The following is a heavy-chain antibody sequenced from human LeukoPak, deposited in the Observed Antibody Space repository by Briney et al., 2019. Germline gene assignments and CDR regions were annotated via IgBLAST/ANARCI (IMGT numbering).Heavy chain of an antibody. CDR3: ARGSHYYGSGSYYVDY. D-gene: IGHD3-10*01. J-gene: IGHJ4*02. CDR2: INHSGST. CDR1: GGSFSGYY. Sequence: SETLSLTCAVYGGSFSGYYWSWIRQPPGKGLECIGEINHSGSTNYNPSLKSRVTISVDTSKNQFSLKLSSVTAADTAVYYCARGSHYYGSGSYYVDYWGQGTLVTVSS. V-gene: IGHV4-34*01.